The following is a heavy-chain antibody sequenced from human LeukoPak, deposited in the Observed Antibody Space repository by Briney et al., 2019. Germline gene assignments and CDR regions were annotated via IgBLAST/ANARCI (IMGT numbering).Heavy chain of an antibody. CDR1: GFTFSSYA. V-gene: IGHV3-23*01. D-gene: IGHD1-26*01. CDR3: AKHLYSVVGATIDYYYGMDV. Sequence: GGSLRLSCAASGFTFSSYAMSWVRQAPGKGLEWVSAISGSGGSTYYADSVKGRFTISRDNSKNTLYLQMSSLRAEDTAVYYCAKHLYSVVGATIDYYYGMDVWGQGTTVTVSS. J-gene: IGHJ6*02. CDR2: ISGSGGST.